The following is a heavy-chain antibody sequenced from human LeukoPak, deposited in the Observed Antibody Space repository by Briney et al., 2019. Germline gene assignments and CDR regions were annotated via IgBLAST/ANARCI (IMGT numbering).Heavy chain of an antibody. V-gene: IGHV1-24*01. CDR1: GYTLTELS. J-gene: IGHJ4*02. CDR2: FDPEDGET. CDR3: AKAIVVVTAITPLMDY. D-gene: IGHD2-21*02. Sequence: GASVKVSCKVSGYTLTELSMHWVRQAPGKGLEWMGGFDPEDGETIYAQKFQGRVTMTEDTSTDTAYMELSSLRAEDTAVYYCAKAIVVVTAITPLMDYWGQGTLVTVSS.